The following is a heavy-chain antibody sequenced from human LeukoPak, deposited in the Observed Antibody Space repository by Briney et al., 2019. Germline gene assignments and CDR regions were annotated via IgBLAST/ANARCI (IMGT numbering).Heavy chain of an antibody. V-gene: IGHV3-43*02. J-gene: IGHJ4*02. CDR2: ISGDGGSK. D-gene: IGHD1-1*01. Sequence: GGSLRLSCAASGFTFDAHSMHWVRHAPGKGLEWVSLISGDGGSKHYAASVKGRFTISRDNSEASLFLQMRSLRSEDTAFYYCAKRSGAPNNFDFWGQGVLVTVSS. CDR3: AKRSGAPNNFDF. CDR1: GFTFDAHS.